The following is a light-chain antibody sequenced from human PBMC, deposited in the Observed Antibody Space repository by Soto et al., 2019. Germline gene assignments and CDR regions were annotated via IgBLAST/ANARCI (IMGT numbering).Light chain of an antibody. Sequence: EIVLTQSPGTLSLSPGERATLSCRTSQSVSSNYLAWYQQKPGQAPRLLIDGASTRATGIPDRFSGSGSGTDFTLTISRLEPDDFAVYYCHQYGNSFWTFGEGTKVDI. J-gene: IGKJ1*01. V-gene: IGKV3-20*01. CDR3: HQYGNSFWT. CDR1: QSVSSNY. CDR2: GAS.